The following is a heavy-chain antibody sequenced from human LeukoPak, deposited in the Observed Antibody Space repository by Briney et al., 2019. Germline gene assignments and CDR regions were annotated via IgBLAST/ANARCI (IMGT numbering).Heavy chain of an antibody. Sequence: SQTLSLTCAISGDSVSSNSAAWNWIRQSPSRGLEWLGRTYYRSKWYNDYAVSVKSRITINPDTSKNQFSLQLNSVTPEDTAVYYCARVYSGWDAGEADAFDIWGQGTMVTVSS. CDR1: GDSVSSNSAA. J-gene: IGHJ3*02. V-gene: IGHV6-1*01. CDR3: ARVYSGWDAGEADAFDI. D-gene: IGHD6-19*01. CDR2: TYYRSKWYN.